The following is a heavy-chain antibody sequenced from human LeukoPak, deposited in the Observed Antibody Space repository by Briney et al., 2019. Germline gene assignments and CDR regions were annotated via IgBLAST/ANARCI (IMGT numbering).Heavy chain of an antibody. CDR1: GGSISSSSYY. D-gene: IGHD3-22*01. V-gene: IGHV4-39*07. Sequence: SETLSLTCTVSGGSISSSSYYWGWIRQPPGKGLEWIGMIYFTGNTYYNPSLRSRVTLSLDTSKNQFSLKLSSVTAADTAVYYCARGGRKTYYYDSSGAFDIWGQGTMVTVSS. CDR2: IYFTGNT. J-gene: IGHJ3*02. CDR3: ARGGRKTYYYDSSGAFDI.